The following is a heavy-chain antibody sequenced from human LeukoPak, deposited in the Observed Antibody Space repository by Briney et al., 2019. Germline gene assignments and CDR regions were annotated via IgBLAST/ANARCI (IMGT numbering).Heavy chain of an antibody. CDR1: EFSFSSYG. CDR2: ISYDGSNK. Sequence: GGSLRLSCAASEFSFSSYGMHWVRQAPGKGLEWVAVISYDGSNKYYADSVKGRFTISRDNSKNTLYLQMNSLRAEDTAVYYCAKDTPLLGTPDDYWGQGTLVTVSS. D-gene: IGHD3-10*01. CDR3: AKDTPLLGTPDDY. J-gene: IGHJ4*02. V-gene: IGHV3-30*19.